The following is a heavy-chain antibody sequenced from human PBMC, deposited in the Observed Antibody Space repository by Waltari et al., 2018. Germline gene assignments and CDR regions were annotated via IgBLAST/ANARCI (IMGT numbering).Heavy chain of an antibody. CDR1: GFTFSSYW. CDR3: AKDHSYGSGSYPFDY. Sequence: EVQLVESGGGLVQPGGSLRLSCAASGFTFSSYWMSWVRQAPGKGLEWVSGISWNSGSIGYADSVKGRFTISRDNAKNSLYLQMNSLRAEDTALYYCAKDHSYGSGSYPFDYWGQGTLVTVSS. CDR2: ISWNSGSI. J-gene: IGHJ4*02. D-gene: IGHD3-10*01. V-gene: IGHV3-9*01.